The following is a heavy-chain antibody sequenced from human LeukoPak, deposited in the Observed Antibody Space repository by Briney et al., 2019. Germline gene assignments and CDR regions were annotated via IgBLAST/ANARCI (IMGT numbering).Heavy chain of an antibody. J-gene: IGHJ4*02. Sequence: PSETLSLTCTVSGGSISSHYWSWIRQPPGKGLEWIGYIYYSGSTNHNPSLKSRVTISVDTSKNQFSLKLSSVTAADTAVYYCARGSFGVVLGYWGQGTLVTVSS. CDR3: ARGSFGVVLGY. CDR2: IYYSGST. V-gene: IGHV4-59*11. D-gene: IGHD3-3*01. CDR1: GGSISSHY.